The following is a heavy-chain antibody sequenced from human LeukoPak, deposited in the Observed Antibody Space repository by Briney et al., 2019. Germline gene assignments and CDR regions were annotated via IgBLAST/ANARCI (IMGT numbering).Heavy chain of an antibody. CDR1: GFIFSDYY. CDR3: ARGSYNWNDTDEYFQH. J-gene: IGHJ1*01. Sequence: PGGSLRLSCAASGFIFSDYYMRWIRQAPGKGLEWVSYISSSGSTVYYADSVKGRFTISRDNAKNSLYLQMNSLRAEDTAVYYCARGSYNWNDTDEYFQHWGQGTLVTVSS. CDR2: ISSSGSTV. V-gene: IGHV3-11*01. D-gene: IGHD1-1*01.